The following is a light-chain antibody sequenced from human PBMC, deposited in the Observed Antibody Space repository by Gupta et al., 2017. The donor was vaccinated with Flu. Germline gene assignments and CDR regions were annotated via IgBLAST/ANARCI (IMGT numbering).Light chain of an antibody. CDR3: QSYDSTNPWV. J-gene: IGLJ3*02. CDR2: EDD. CDR1: RGSSTGSY. Sequence: RGSSTGSYRRRYQHRPGSPPNAVIFEDDQRPSGVPDRFSGSIDTSSNSASLTSSGLRTEDEADYYCQSYDSTNPWVFGGGTKLTVL. V-gene: IGLV6-57*01.